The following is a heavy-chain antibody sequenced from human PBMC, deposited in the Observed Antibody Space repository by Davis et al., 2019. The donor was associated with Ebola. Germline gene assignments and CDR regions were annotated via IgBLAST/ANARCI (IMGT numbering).Heavy chain of an antibody. Sequence: GESLKISCAASGFTFSSNYMSWVRQAPGKGLEWVSVIYSGGSTYYADSVKGRFTISRHNSKNTLYLQMNSLRAEDTAVYYCARADGVGEIDYWGQGTLVTVSS. J-gene: IGHJ4*02. D-gene: IGHD3-16*01. CDR1: GFTFSSNY. CDR3: ARADGVGEIDY. CDR2: IYSGGST. V-gene: IGHV3-53*04.